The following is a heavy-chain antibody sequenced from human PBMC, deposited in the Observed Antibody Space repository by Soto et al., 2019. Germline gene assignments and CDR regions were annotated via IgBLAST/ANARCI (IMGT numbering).Heavy chain of an antibody. CDR2: INPKFGDT. Sequence: QVQLVQSGAEVKEPGDSVRVSCEASGYTFTAYYIHWVRQAPGQGLEWMGWINPKFGDTPYAQDFQGRVSMTMDMSISTVYMELIRLTSDDTAIYYCARNMDYYYGRGSGNGHGVWGQGTTVTVFS. CDR3: ARNMDYYYGRGSGNGHGV. J-gene: IGHJ6*02. D-gene: IGHD3-10*02. CDR1: GYTFTAYY. V-gene: IGHV1-2*02.